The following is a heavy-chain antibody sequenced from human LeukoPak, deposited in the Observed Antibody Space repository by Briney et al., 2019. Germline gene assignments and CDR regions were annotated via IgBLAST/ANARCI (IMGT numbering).Heavy chain of an antibody. CDR3: AREGLGSGSDP. J-gene: IGHJ5*02. V-gene: IGHV4-4*02. D-gene: IGHD3-10*01. CDR1: GGSISSSNW. Sequence: GTLSLTCAVSGGSISSSNWWSWVRQPPGKGLEWIGEISHSGSTHYNPSLKSRVTISIDTSTNQFSLKLNSVTAADTAVYYCAREGLGSGSDPWGQGTLVTVSS. CDR2: ISHSGST.